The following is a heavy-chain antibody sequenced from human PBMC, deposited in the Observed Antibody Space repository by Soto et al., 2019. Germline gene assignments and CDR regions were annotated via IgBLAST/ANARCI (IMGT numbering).Heavy chain of an antibody. D-gene: IGHD3-10*01. CDR1: GYSIRSGYY. CDR3: ARGDGAGYNWFDP. V-gene: IGHV4-34*01. J-gene: IGHJ5*02. CDR2: INHSGST. Sequence: SEIMSLTCDVSGYSIRSGYYWSWSRKPPGKGLEGIGEINHSGSTKYTQSIKSRVTISVDTSQNQFSLNLSSVTAADTPVYYCARGDGAGYNWFDPWGQGTLVTVSS.